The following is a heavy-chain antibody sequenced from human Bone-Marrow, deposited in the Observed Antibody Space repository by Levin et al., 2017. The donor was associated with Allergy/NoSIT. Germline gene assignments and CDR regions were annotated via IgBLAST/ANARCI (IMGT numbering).Heavy chain of an antibody. CDR3: ARHHPSGAEWRGLGY. CDR1: GYRFEVFW. Sequence: ASVKVSCQVSGYRFEVFWIGWVRQLPGKGLEWMGIIYPRDSDTRYSASFQGQVTIPADKSIATTYLQWNSLKASDSASHYCARHHPSGAEWRGLGYWRQRTHVTVSS. D-gene: IGHD3-3*01. CDR2: IYPRDSDT. J-gene: IGHJ4*02. V-gene: IGHV5-51*01.